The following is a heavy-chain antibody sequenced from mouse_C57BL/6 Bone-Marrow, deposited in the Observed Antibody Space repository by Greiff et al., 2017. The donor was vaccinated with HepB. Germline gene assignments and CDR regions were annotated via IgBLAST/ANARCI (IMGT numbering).Heavy chain of an antibody. Sequence: VQLQQSGPELVKPGASVKISCKASGYSFTDYNMNWVKQSNGKSLEWIGVINPNYGTTSYNQKFKGKATLTVDKSSSTAYMQLNSLTSKDSAVYYCATFYYGDMYDAIDYWGQGTSVTVSS. CDR3: ATFYYGDMYDAIDY. J-gene: IGHJ4*01. CDR2: INPNYGTT. D-gene: IGHD2-13*01. CDR1: GYSFTDYN. V-gene: IGHV1-39*01.